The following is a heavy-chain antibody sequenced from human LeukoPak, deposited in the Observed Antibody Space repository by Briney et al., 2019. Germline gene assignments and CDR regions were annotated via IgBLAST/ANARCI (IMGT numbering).Heavy chain of an antibody. CDR1: GFTFSSYS. CDR3: AELGITMIGGV. V-gene: IGHV3-21*01. D-gene: IGHD3-10*02. CDR2: VSSSSSYI. Sequence: GGSLRLSCAASGFTFSSYSMNWVRQAPGKGLEWVSSVSSSSSYIKYADSVKGRFTISRDNAKNTLYLQMNSLRAEDTAVYYCAELGITMIGGVWGKGTTVTISS. J-gene: IGHJ6*04.